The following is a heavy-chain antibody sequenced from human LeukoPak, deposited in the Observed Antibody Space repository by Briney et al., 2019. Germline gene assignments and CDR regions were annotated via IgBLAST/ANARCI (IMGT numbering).Heavy chain of an antibody. J-gene: IGHJ5*02. CDR2: ISSSGSTI. CDR1: EFTFISYE. Sequence: GGSLRLSCAASEFTFISYEMNWIRQAPGKGLEWVSYISSSGSTIYYADPVKGRFTISRDNAKNSLYLQMNNLRVEDTAVYYCARAPTKFRRDWFDPWGQGTLVTVSS. CDR3: ARAPTKFRRDWFDP. V-gene: IGHV3-48*03. D-gene: IGHD3-9*01.